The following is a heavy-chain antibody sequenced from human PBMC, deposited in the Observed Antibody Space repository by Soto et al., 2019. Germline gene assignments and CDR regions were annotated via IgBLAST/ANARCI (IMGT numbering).Heavy chain of an antibody. D-gene: IGHD2-8*01. J-gene: IGHJ4*02. CDR3: AKEGCY. CDR1: GFTFSSYG. V-gene: IGHV3-30*18. CDR2: VSYDGSNK. Sequence: QVQLVESGGGVVQPGRSLRLSCAASGFTFSSYGMHWVRQAPGKGLEWVAVVSYDGSNKYYADSVKGRFTISRDNTKNTLYLQMNSLRAEDAAVYYGAKEGCYWGQGTLVTVSS.